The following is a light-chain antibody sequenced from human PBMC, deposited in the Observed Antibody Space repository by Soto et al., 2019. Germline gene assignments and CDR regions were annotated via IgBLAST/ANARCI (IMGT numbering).Light chain of an antibody. J-gene: IGLJ1*01. CDR1: TSDVGGYNY. CDR2: DVS. Sequence: QSALTQPASVSGSPGQSITISCTGTTSDVGGYNYVSWYQHHPGKAPKLIIYDVSNRPSGFSIRFSGSKSDNTASLTISGLQPEDEADYHCSSYTTSNTRQIVFGTGTKLTVL. CDR3: SSYTTSNTRQIV. V-gene: IGLV2-14*03.